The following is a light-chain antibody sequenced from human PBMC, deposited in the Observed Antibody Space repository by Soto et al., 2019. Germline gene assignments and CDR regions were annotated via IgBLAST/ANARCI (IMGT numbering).Light chain of an antibody. CDR1: QTVLKSSNNRNY. J-gene: IGKJ4*01. Sequence: EMSESQNFLAVSRGDRATITCKSGQTVLKSSNNRNYLAWYQQKPGHPPKLLMYWASTRESGVPDRFSGRGSGTDFTLTITILRAEDGAVYSCQHSPDPLLTFAGGTKVDIK. CDR2: WAS. V-gene: IGKV4-1*01. CDR3: QHSPDPLLT.